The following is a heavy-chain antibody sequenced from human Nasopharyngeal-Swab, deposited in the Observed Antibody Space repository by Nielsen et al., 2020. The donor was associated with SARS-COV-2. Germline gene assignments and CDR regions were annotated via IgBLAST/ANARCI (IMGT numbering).Heavy chain of an antibody. V-gene: IGHV1-18*01. CDR2: ISAYNGNT. J-gene: IGHJ4*02. D-gene: IGHD6-19*01. Sequence: WARQAPGQGLEWMGWISAYNGNTNYAQKLQDRVTMTTDTSTSTAYMELRSLRSDDTAVYYCARVSAVAEVGDYWGQGTLVTVSS. CDR3: ARVSAVAEVGDY.